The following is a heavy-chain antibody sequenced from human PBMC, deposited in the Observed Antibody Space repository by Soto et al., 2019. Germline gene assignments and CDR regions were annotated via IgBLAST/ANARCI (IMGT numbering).Heavy chain of an antibody. CDR3: ARDSRYCSSTSCYGPPQFDY. V-gene: IGHV1-18*01. D-gene: IGHD2-2*01. Sequence: VKVSCKASGYTFTSYGISWVRQAPGQGLEWMGWISAYNGNTNYAQKLQGRVTMTTDTSTSTAYMELRSLRSDDTAVYYCARDSRYCSSTSCYGPPQFDYWGQGTLVTVSS. CDR2: ISAYNGNT. J-gene: IGHJ4*02. CDR1: GYTFTSYG.